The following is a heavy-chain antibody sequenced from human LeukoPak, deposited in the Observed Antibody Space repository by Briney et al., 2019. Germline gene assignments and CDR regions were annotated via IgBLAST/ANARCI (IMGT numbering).Heavy chain of an antibody. CDR3: AKSLSGQWLVHADY. D-gene: IGHD6-19*01. J-gene: IGHJ4*02. CDR2: ISYDGSNK. Sequence: SLRLSCAASGFTFISYAMHWVRQAPGKGLEWVAVISYDGSNKYYADSVKGRFTISRDNSKNTLYLQMNSLRPEDTALYYCAKSLSGQWLVHADYWGQGTLVTGSS. V-gene: IGHV3-30-3*02. CDR1: GFTFISYA.